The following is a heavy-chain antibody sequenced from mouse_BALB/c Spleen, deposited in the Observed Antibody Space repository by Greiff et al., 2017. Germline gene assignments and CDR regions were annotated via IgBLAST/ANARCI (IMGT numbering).Heavy chain of an antibody. D-gene: IGHD1-1*01. CDR2: INPSTGYT. Sequence: VQLQQSGAELARPGASVKMSCKASGYTFTSYWMHWVKQRPGQGLEWIGYINPSTGYTEYNQKFKDKATLTADKSSSTAYMQLSSLTSEDSAVYYCARITTVVARYFDVWGAGTTVTVSS. CDR3: ARITTVVARYFDV. J-gene: IGHJ1*01. V-gene: IGHV1-4*01. CDR1: GYTFTSYW.